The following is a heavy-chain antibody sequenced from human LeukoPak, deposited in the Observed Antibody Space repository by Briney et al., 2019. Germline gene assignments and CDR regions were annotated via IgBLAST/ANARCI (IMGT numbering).Heavy chain of an antibody. Sequence: GRSLTLSCTAYGFSFADYAMSWVRQAPGKGLEWVSFIKSKTYGGTTEYAASVKGRFTISRDDSKNIAYLQMNSLKTEDTAVYYCTRDVNNYGYWTDYWGQGTLVTVSS. D-gene: IGHD5-18*01. J-gene: IGHJ4*02. CDR1: GFSFADYA. CDR3: TRDVNNYGYWTDY. CDR2: IKSKTYGGTT. V-gene: IGHV3-49*04.